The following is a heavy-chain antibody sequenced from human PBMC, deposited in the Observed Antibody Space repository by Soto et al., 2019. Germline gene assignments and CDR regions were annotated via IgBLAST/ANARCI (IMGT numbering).Heavy chain of an antibody. CDR3: ARFGYCGGGSCYGYNWFDP. D-gene: IGHD2-15*01. V-gene: IGHV1-8*01. CDR2: MNPNRGNT. CDR1: GYTFTSYD. J-gene: IGHJ5*02. Sequence: QVRLVQSGAEVKKPGASVEVSCRASGYTFTSYDINLVRQATGQGREGMGWMNPNRGNTGYAQKFQGRVTMTRNTTISTAYMELSRVTSEEPAVYYCARFGYCGGGSCYGYNWFDPWGQGTLVTVSS.